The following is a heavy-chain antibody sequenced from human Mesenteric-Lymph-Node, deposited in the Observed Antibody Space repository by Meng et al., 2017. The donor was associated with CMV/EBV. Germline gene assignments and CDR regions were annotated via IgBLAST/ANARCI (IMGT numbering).Heavy chain of an antibody. Sequence: GGSLRLSCAASGFTFSTYSMHWVRQAPGKGLEWVVVIAYDGSKKYYADSVKGRFTISRDNSKNTLDLQMSSLRAEDTAVYYCARSGWDSHSPSDNVNYFGYWGEGTLVTVSS. D-gene: IGHD6-19*01. CDR2: IAYDGSKK. J-gene: IGHJ4*02. V-gene: IGHV3-30*04. CDR1: GFTFSTYS. CDR3: ARSGWDSHSPSDNVNYFGY.